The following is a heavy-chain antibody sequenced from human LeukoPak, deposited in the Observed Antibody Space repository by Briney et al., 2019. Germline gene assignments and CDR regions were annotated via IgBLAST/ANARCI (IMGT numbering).Heavy chain of an antibody. Sequence: GGSLRLSCPGSGFTLNDYAMHWVRPVPGKGLEWVGGISWNSGVIAHGASVKGRSTISRDNARNSLYLQVDSLRFEHTALYYCAKDLAVGTTPRVYAFDVWGQGALVTVSS. V-gene: IGHV3-9*01. CDR1: GFTLNDYA. D-gene: IGHD1/OR15-1a*01. CDR2: ISWNSGVI. J-gene: IGHJ3*01. CDR3: AKDLAVGTTPRVYAFDV.